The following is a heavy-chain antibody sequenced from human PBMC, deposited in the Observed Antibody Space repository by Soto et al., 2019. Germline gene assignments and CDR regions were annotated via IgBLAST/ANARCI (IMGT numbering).Heavy chain of an antibody. CDR3: ARAQGVYAIPPYYYGFDV. CDR2: ISSTSDYI. CDR1: GFTLSSYS. J-gene: IGHJ6*02. D-gene: IGHD2-8*01. V-gene: IGHV3-21*01. Sequence: GGSLGLSCAASGFTLSSYSENWVRQVPGTGLEWVSSISSTSDYIYYAESVRGRFTISRDNAKNSLFLQMNTLRAEDTAVYYCARAQGVYAIPPYYYGFDVWGQGTTVTVSS.